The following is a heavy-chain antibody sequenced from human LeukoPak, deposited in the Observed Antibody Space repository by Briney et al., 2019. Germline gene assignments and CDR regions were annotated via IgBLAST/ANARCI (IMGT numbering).Heavy chain of an antibody. CDR3: ARDPGQRLDRLDY. D-gene: IGHD6-19*01. V-gene: IGHV3-30*03. J-gene: IGHJ4*02. CDR1: GFTFSSYG. CDR2: ISYDGSNK. Sequence: GRSLRLSCAASGFTFSSYGMHWVRQAPGKGLEWVAVISYDGSNKYYADSVKGRFTISRDNAKNTLYLQMNGLRDEDRALYYCARDPGQRLDRLDYWGQGTLVTVSS.